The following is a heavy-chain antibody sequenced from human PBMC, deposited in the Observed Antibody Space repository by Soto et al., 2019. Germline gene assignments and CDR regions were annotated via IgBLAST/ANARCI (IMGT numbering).Heavy chain of an antibody. J-gene: IGHJ4*02. CDR3: ARDHSRYSSSWAY. V-gene: IGHV1-18*04. CDR1: GYTFTGYY. CDR2: ISAYTGDT. Sequence: GASVKVSCKASGYTFTGYYMHWVRQAPGQGLEWMGWISAYTGDTNYAQKLQGRVTMTTDTSTSTAYMELRSLRSDDTAVYYCARDHSRYSSSWAYWGQGTLVTVSS. D-gene: IGHD6-13*01.